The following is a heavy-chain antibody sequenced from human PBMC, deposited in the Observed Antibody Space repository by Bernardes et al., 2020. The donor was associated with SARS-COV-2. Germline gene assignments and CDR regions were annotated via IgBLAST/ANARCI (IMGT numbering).Heavy chain of an antibody. Sequence: GGSLRLSCAASGFTFSSYAMRWVRQAPGKGLEWISALRGSGGSPSYADSVKGRFTIPRDNSKNTLYLQMNSLRTEDTPVYYCSKGATTVAHDAFDIWGQGKMVIGAS. CDR3: SKGATTVAHDAFDI. CDR2: LRGSGGSP. D-gene: IGHD4-17*01. J-gene: IGHJ3*02. V-gene: IGHV3-23*01. CDR1: GFTFSSYA.